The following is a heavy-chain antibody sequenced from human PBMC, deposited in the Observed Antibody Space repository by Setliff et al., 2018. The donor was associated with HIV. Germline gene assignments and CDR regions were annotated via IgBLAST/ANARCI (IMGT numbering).Heavy chain of an antibody. CDR2: IYPGDSDT. CDR1: GYSFTTNW. V-gene: IGHV5-51*01. D-gene: IGHD6-19*01. J-gene: IGHJ6*03. CDR3: VRHRSAVAGTRIGYCYYMDV. Sequence: PGESLKISCKASGYSFTTNWIGWVRQMPGKGLEWMGIIYPGDSDTRYSPSFQGQVTISADKSMTTAYLQWSSLKASDTAIYYCVRHRSAVAGTRIGYCYYMDVWGKGTTVTVSS.